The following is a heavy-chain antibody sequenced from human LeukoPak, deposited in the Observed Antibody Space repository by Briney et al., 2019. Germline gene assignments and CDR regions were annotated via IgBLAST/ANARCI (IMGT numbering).Heavy chain of an antibody. J-gene: IGHJ4*02. CDR1: VFTFSSYS. CDR2: ISGGSGST. V-gene: IGHV3-23*01. Sequence: PGGSLRLSCAASVFTFSSYSMRWVRQAPRKGRAWVSTISGGSGSTYCADSVKGRFTISRDNSKNTLYLQMNSLRDEDTAVYYCAKHRFESGGYHSTDWGQGTLVTVSS. CDR3: AKHRFESGGYHSTD. D-gene: IGHD3-22*01.